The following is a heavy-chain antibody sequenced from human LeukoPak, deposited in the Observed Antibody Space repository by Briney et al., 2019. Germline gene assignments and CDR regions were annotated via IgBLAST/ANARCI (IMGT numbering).Heavy chain of an antibody. CDR1: GFTFDDYA. Sequence: GGSLRLSCAASGFTFDDYAMHWVRQASGKGLEWVSGISWNSGSIGYADSVKGRFTISRDNAKNSLYLQMNSLRAEDTALYYCAKDMPPRIVVVPAALDYWGQGTLVTVSS. J-gene: IGHJ4*02. CDR3: AKDMPPRIVVVPAALDY. D-gene: IGHD2-2*01. V-gene: IGHV3-9*01. CDR2: ISWNSGSI.